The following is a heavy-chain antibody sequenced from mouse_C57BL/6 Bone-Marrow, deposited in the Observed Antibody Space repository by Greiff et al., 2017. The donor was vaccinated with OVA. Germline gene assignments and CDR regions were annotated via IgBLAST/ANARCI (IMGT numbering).Heavy chain of an antibody. CDR1: GIAFSRYW. V-gene: IGHV4-1*01. CDR2: IKPDSNTL. D-gene: IGHD1-1*01. CDR3: GRPGDYYGSRYDV. Sequence: EVQLQESGGGLVQPGGSLILSCAASGIAFSRYWMSWVRRAPGKGLEWIGEIKPDSNTLNYAPSLTDKFIISRTNAKYTLYLQISKVRSEETTPYYCGRPGDYYGSRYDVWGTGTPVTVSS. J-gene: IGHJ1*03.